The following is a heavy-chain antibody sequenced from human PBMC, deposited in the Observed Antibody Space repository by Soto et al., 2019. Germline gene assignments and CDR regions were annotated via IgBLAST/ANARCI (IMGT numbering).Heavy chain of an antibody. CDR2: IWYDGSNK. CDR1: GFTFSSYG. D-gene: IGHD6-6*01. CDR3: ARADSSSADFDY. Sequence: QVQLVESGGGVVQPGRSLRLSCAASGFTFSSYGMHWVRQAPGKGLEWVAVIWYDGSNKYYAYSVKGRFTISRDNSKNTLYLQMNSLRAEDTAVYYCARADSSSADFDYWGQGTLVTVSS. V-gene: IGHV3-33*01. J-gene: IGHJ4*02.